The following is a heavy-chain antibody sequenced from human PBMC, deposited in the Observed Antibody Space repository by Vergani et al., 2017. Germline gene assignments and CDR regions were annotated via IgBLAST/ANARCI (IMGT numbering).Heavy chain of an antibody. Sequence: VQLVQSGAEVKKPGASVKVSCKASGYTFSSYEMNWVRQAPGKGLEWVSYISSSGSTIYYADSVKGRFTISRDNAKNSLYLQMNSLRAEDTAVYYCAREREADVWGKGTTVTVSS. D-gene: IGHD1-26*01. CDR2: ISSSGSTI. CDR3: AREREADV. J-gene: IGHJ6*04. V-gene: IGHV3-48*03. CDR1: GYTFSSYE.